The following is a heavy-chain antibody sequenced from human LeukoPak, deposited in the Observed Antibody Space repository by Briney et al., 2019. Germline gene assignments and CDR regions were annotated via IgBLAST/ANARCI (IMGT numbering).Heavy chain of an antibody. D-gene: IGHD1-26*01. Sequence: GGSLRLSCAASGFPVSSHYLSWVRQAPGEGLEWVSLMYSHGLTSYGDSVRGRFTISRDTSKNTLHLQMNSLRAEDTAIYYCVRDIGSYPPEKWGQGTLVTVSS. V-gene: IGHV3-53*01. CDR1: GFPVSSHY. J-gene: IGHJ4*02. CDR2: MYSHGLT. CDR3: VRDIGSYPPEK.